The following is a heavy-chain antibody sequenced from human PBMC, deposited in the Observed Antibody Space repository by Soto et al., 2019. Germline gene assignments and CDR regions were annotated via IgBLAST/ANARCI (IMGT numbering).Heavy chain of an antibody. CDR2: ISSDGSRT. J-gene: IGHJ4*02. CDR3: ERDSSATL. V-gene: IGHV3-74*01. Sequence: GGSLRLSCAASGFSLSDHWMQWVRQAPGKGLVWVSRISSDGSRTDYADSVKGRFTISRDIAKNTLYVQMYSLRAEDTAVYYCERDSSATLWGQGTLVTVSS. CDR1: GFSLSDHW.